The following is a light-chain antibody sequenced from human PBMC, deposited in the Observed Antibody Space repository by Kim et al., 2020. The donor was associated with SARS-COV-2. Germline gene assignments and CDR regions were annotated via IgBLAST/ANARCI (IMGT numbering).Light chain of an antibody. CDR3: QVWDSTSDHVV. CDR1: NIVTKT. J-gene: IGLJ2*01. Sequence: AQGKTAIITCGGSNIVTKTVYWYQQTPGQAPVLVIYFDTDRPSGIPERFSGSISGNTATLTISRVEAGDEADYYCQVWDSTSDHVVFGGGTQLTVL. CDR2: FDT. V-gene: IGLV3-21*04.